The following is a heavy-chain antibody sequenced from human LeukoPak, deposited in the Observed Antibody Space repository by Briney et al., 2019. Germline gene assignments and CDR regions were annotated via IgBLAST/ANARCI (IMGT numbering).Heavy chain of an antibody. CDR2: ISYDGSNK. J-gene: IGHJ6*03. V-gene: IGHV3-30*18. CDR1: GFTFSSYG. Sequence: GGSLRLSCAASGFTFSSYGMHWVRQAPGKGLEWVAVISYDGSNKYYADSVKGRFTISRDNSKNTLYLQMNSLRAEDTAVYYCAKELPRYYYYMDVWGKGTTVTISS. CDR3: AKELPRYYYYMDV. D-gene: IGHD2-15*01.